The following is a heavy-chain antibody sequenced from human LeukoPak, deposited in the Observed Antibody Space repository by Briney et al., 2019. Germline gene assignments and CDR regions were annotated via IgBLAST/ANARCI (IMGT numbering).Heavy chain of an antibody. CDR3: TTALWEYYYGSGSYYNRWDYYYYYMDV. J-gene: IGHJ6*03. D-gene: IGHD3-10*01. CDR2: IYYSGST. CDR1: GGSISSSSYY. V-gene: IGHV4-39*07. Sequence: SETLSLTCTVSGGSISSSSYYWGWIRQPPGKGLEWIGSIYYSGSTYYNPSLKSRVTISVDTSKNQFSLKLSSVTAADAAVYYCTTALWEYYYGSGSYYNRWDYYYYYMDVWGKGTAVTISS.